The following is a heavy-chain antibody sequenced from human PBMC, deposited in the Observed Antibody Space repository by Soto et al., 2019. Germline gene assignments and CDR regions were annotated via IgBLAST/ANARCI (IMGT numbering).Heavy chain of an antibody. D-gene: IGHD2-15*01. CDR1: GFTFSSYS. CDR2: ISGTSDYI. J-gene: IGHJ6*02. V-gene: IGHV3-21*01. CDR3: ARDHRYCSGSSCRPYYYYYGMDV. Sequence: PGGFLRLSCAASGFTFSSYSMNWVHQAPGRGLEWVAAISGTSDYIYYADSVKGRFTISRDNAKTSLYIQMNSLRAEDTAVYYCARDHRYCSGSSCRPYYYYYGMDVWGQGTTVTVSS.